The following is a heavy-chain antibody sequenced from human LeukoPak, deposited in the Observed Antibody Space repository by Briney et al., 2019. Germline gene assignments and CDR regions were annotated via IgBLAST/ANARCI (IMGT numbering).Heavy chain of an antibody. Sequence: GRSLRLSCAASEFTFSSYSMNWVRQAPGKGLEWVSYITNSGNSKSYADSVKGRFTISRDNTKNSLYLQMNGLRAEDTAVYYCARTRSSGYLTFDHWGQGILVTVSS. CDR2: ITNSGNSK. D-gene: IGHD3-22*01. J-gene: IGHJ4*02. CDR1: EFTFSSYS. V-gene: IGHV3-48*01. CDR3: ARTRSSGYLTFDH.